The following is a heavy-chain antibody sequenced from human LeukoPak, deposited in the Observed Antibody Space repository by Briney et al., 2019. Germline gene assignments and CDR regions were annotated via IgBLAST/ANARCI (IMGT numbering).Heavy chain of an antibody. CDR3: AKDDRQAAMVF. Sequence: GGSLRLSCAASGFTFSSYSMNWVRQAPGKGLEWVSAISGSGGSTYYADSVKGRFTISRDNSKNTLYLQMNSLRAEDTAVYYCAKDDRQAAMVFGGQGTLVTVSS. CDR1: GFTFSSYS. CDR2: ISGSGGST. V-gene: IGHV3-23*01. D-gene: IGHD5-18*01. J-gene: IGHJ4*02.